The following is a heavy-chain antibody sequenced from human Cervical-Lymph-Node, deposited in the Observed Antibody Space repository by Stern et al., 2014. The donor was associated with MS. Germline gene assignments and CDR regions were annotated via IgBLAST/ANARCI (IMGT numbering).Heavy chain of an antibody. CDR3: ARGFPDYGDY. Sequence: QVQLVQSGSELKKPGASVKISCKASGYTFTNYAMNWVRQAPGQGLEWMGWINAKTESPTFAQGLTGRFVFSLDTSVSTAYLQISSLKAEDTAVYYCARGFPDYGDYWGQGTLVTVSS. CDR1: GYTFTNYA. J-gene: IGHJ4*02. V-gene: IGHV7-4-1*02. CDR2: INAKTESP. D-gene: IGHD4-17*01.